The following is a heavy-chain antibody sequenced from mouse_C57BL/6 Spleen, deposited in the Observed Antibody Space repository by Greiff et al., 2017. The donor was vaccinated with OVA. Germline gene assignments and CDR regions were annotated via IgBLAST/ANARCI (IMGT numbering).Heavy chain of an antibody. J-gene: IGHJ1*03. CDR1: GYTFTSYW. Sequence: QVQLQQSGAELVKPGASVKMSCKASGYTFTSYWITWVKQRPGQGLEWIGDIYPGSGSTNYNEKFKSKATLTVDTSSSTAYMQLSSLTSEDSAVYYCARYDGYVWYFDVWGTGTTVTVSS. CDR3: ARYDGYVWYFDV. V-gene: IGHV1-55*01. D-gene: IGHD2-3*01. CDR2: IYPGSGST.